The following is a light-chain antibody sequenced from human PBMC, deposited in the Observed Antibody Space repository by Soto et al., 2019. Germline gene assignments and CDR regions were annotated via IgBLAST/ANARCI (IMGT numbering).Light chain of an antibody. J-gene: IGKJ2*01. CDR2: DAS. V-gene: IGKV1-5*01. Sequence: DIQMTQSPSTLSASIGDRVTITCRASQSISSWLAWYQQKPGKAPNLLIYDASSLKTGVPSRFSGSGSGTECTLTISSRQPDDFTTYYCQQYNSYSTFGQGTKLEIK. CDR3: QQYNSYST. CDR1: QSISSW.